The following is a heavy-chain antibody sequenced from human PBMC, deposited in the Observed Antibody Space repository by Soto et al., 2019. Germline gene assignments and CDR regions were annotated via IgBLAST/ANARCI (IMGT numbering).Heavy chain of an antibody. CDR2: VSDAGRNT. V-gene: IGHV3-30*18. D-gene: IGHD6-19*01. CDR1: GFTFSDYA. Sequence: VQLVESGGGVVQPGGSRRLSCAASGFTFSDYAMHWVPQAPGKGLEGVAVVSDAGRNTHKADSVKGRFTISRYSSKNTVSLEMTSLSAEDKAVYYCAKGARQWLVTSDFNYWGQGALVTVSS. CDR3: AKGARQWLVTSDFNY. J-gene: IGHJ4*02.